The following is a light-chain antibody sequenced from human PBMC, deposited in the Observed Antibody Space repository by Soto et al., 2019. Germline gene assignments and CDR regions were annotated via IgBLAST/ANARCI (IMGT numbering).Light chain of an antibody. CDR2: GAS. J-gene: IGKJ1*01. CDR3: QQYGSSPRT. CDR1: QSISSSY. Sequence: EIVLTQSPGTLSLSPGERATLSCMASQSISSSYLAWYQQKPGQAPRLLIYGASTRATGIPDRFSGSGSGTDFTLTISRLESEDFAVYYCQQYGSSPRTFGQGTNVDIK. V-gene: IGKV3-20*01.